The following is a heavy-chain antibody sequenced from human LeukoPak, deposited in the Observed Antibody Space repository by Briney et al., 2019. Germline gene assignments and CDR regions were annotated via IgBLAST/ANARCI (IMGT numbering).Heavy chain of an antibody. CDR3: AKLSAGGTGY. D-gene: IGHD6-13*01. V-gene: IGHV3-23*01. Sequence: GGSLRLSCAASGFSFSSYAMSWVRQAPGKGLEWVSALSGSGGSTYYADSVKGRFTISRDNSKNTLYLQLNSLRAEDTAVYYCAKLSAGGTGYWGQGILVTVSS. J-gene: IGHJ4*02. CDR2: LSGSGGST. CDR1: GFSFSSYA.